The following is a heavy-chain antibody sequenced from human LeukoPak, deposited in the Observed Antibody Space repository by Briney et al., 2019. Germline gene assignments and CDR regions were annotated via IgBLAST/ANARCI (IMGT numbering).Heavy chain of an antibody. J-gene: IGHJ5*01. CDR1: GFTVSNNY. Sequence: PGRSLRLSCAVSGFTVSNNYMNWVRQAPGKGLEWVSVIYSDDTTYYADSVKGRFTISRDNSKNTLYLQMNSLRAEDTAVYYCARGRGASPNNWFDSWGQGTLVTVSS. CDR3: ARGRGASPNNWFDS. V-gene: IGHV3-66*01. D-gene: IGHD4/OR15-4a*01. CDR2: IYSDDTT.